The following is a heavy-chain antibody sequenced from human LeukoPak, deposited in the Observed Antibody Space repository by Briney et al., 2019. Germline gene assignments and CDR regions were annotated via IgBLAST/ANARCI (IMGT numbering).Heavy chain of an antibody. J-gene: IGHJ4*02. CDR2: INHSGST. CDR1: GGSFSSYY. Sequence: PSETLSLTCAVYGGSFSSYYWSWIRQPPGKGLEWIGEINHSGSTNYNPSLKSRVTISVDTSKNQFSLKLSSVTAADTAVYYCARGGRVYCSSTSCYGSLAYWGQGTLVTVSS. CDR3: ARGGRVYCSSTSCYGSLAY. V-gene: IGHV4-34*01. D-gene: IGHD2-2*01.